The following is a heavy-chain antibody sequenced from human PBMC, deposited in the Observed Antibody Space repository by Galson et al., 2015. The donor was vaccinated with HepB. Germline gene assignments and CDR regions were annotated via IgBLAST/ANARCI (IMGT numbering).Heavy chain of an antibody. CDR2: IVVGSGNT. CDR3: AADPLYYDSSGADY. CDR1: GFTFTSSA. J-gene: IGHJ4*02. Sequence: SVKVSCKASGFTFTSSAVQWVRQARGQRLEWIGWIVVGSGNTNYAQRFQERVTITRDMSTSTAYMELSSLRSEDTAVYYCAADPLYYDSSGADYWGQGTLVTVSS. V-gene: IGHV1-58*01. D-gene: IGHD3-22*01.